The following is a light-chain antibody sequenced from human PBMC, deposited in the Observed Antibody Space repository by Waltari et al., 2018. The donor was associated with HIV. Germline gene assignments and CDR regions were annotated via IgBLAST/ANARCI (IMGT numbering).Light chain of an antibody. CDR3: CAYAGSTTYVI. CDR2: EVS. CDR1: SSDVGGYNL. Sequence: QSALTQPASVSGSPGQSITISCTGTSSDVGGYNLVSWYQQHPGKAPKLMIYEVSKRPSGVSNRFSGSKSGTTASLRIAGLQAEDESDYYCCAYAGSTTYVIFGGGTKLTVL. J-gene: IGLJ2*01. V-gene: IGLV2-23*02.